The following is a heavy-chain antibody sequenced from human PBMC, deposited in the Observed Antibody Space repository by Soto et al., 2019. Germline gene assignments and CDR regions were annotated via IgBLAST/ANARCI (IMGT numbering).Heavy chain of an antibody. D-gene: IGHD2-15*01. Sequence: GGSQRLPNAASGFTFRSYGMHWVSQATGKGLEWVAVISYDGSNKYYADSVKGRFTISRDNSKNTLYLQMNSLRAEDTAVYYCARDHCSGGSCYGFDAFDIWGQGTMVIVSS. CDR2: ISYDGSNK. CDR1: GFTFRSYG. J-gene: IGHJ3*02. CDR3: ARDHCSGGSCYGFDAFDI. V-gene: IGHV3-30-3*01.